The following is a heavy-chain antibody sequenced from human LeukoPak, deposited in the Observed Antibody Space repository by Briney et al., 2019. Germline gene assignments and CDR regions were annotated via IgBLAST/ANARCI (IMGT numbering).Heavy chain of an antibody. D-gene: IGHD5-24*01. CDR3: ARDRAEGYFDY. J-gene: IGHJ4*02. CDR2: ISSSSSYI. Sequence: GGSLRLSCAASGFTFSSYAMSWVRQAPGKGLEWVSSISSSSSYIYYADSVKGRFTISRDNAKNSLYLQMNSLRAEDTAVYYCARDRAEGYFDYWGQGTLVTVSS. V-gene: IGHV3-21*01. CDR1: GFTFSSYA.